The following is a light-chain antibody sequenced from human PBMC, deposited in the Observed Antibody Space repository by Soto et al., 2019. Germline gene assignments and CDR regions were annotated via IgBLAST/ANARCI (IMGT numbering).Light chain of an antibody. V-gene: IGKV1-6*01. J-gene: IGKJ4*01. CDR3: LQDYAAALS. CDR2: AAS. CDR1: QAIRNN. Sequence: QSPGSVSSSVGDRITATCRASQAIRNNLDWYQQKPGKAPKLLINAASTLQTGVPSRFSGSGSGTDFTLTICSLQPEDAAPYDCLQDYAAALSFGGGTDVE.